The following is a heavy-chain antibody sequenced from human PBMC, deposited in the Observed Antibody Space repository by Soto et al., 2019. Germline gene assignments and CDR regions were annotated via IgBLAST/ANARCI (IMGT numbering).Heavy chain of an antibody. CDR2: ILYSGRT. CDR1: GASISTTSFY. CDR3: VRSEDSGYDERPFEI. J-gene: IGHJ3*02. Sequence: QLQLQESGPGLVKPSETLSLTCTVSGASISTTSFYWGWIRQPPGKGLEWIGRILYSGRTYNNPSLKSGVTLAEETSNSQFSLRLNSVTAADTSVYSCVRSEDSGYDERPFEIWGQGTMVAVAS. V-gene: IGHV4-39*01. D-gene: IGHD5-12*01.